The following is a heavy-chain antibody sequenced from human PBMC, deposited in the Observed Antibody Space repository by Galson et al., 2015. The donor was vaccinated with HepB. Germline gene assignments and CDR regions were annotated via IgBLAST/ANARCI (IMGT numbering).Heavy chain of an antibody. CDR1: GFTFSGYS. CDR3: ARISSLHMDV. CDR2: IYTSGSTM. J-gene: IGHJ6*03. Sequence: SLRLSCAASGFTFSGYSMNWVRQAPGKGLEWVSYIYTSGSTMSYADSVKGRFTISRDNARNSLYLQMHSLRAEDTAVYYCARISSLHMDVWGKGTTVTVSS. V-gene: IGHV3-48*01.